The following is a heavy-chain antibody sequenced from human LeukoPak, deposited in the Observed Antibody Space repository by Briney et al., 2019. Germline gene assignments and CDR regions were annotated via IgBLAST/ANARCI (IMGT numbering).Heavy chain of an antibody. CDR2: ISGSGGNT. J-gene: IGHJ4*02. CDR3: AKGSLGSWYFFDY. CDR1: GFTFSSYA. Sequence: GGSLRLSCAASGFTFSSYAMSWVRLAPGKGPEWVSTISGSGGNTYYADSVKGRFTISRGNSKNTLFLQMNSLRAEDTAVYYCAKGSLGSWYFFDYWGQGTLVTVSS. V-gene: IGHV3-23*01. D-gene: IGHD6-13*01.